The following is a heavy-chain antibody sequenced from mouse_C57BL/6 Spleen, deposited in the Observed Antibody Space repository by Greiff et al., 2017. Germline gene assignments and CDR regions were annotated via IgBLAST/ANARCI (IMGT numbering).Heavy chain of an antibody. CDR2: IYIGNGYT. CDR3: AREFYGSSYKARYY. CDR1: GYTFTSYG. V-gene: IGHV1-58*01. D-gene: IGHD1-1*01. J-gene: IGHJ4*01. Sequence: DVKLVESGAELVRPGSSVKMSCKTSGYTFTSYGINWVKQRPGQGLEWIGYIYIGNGYTEYNEKFKGKATLTSDTSSSTAYMQLSILTSEDSAIYFCAREFYGSSYKARYYWGQGTSVTVSS.